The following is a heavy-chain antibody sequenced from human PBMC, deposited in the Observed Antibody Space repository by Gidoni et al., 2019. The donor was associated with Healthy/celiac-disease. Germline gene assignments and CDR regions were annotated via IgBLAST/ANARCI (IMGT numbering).Heavy chain of an antibody. Sequence: QVQLVESGGGVVQPGRSLRLSCAASGFTFSSYGMHLVRQAPGKGLEWVAVISYDGSNKYYADSVKGRFTISRDNSKNTLYLQMNSLRAEDTAVYYCAKDVGRIAAAGTVYYYYGMDVWGQGTTVTVSS. D-gene: IGHD6-13*01. J-gene: IGHJ6*02. CDR3: AKDVGRIAAAGTVYYYYGMDV. V-gene: IGHV3-30*18. CDR2: ISYDGSNK. CDR1: GFTFSSYG.